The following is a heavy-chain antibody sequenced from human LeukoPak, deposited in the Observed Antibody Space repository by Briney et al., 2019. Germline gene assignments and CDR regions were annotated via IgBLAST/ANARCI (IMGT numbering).Heavy chain of an antibody. CDR2: SSADGSFT. CDR1: GVTFSSYW. Sequence: GGSLRLSCAASGVTFSSYWMHWGRQAPGKGLVWVTRSSADGSFTLYADSVKGRFTISRDNAKNTLYLQMNSVRAEDTAVYYCATANSGPDIWGQGTTVTVSS. J-gene: IGHJ3*02. CDR3: ATANSGPDI. D-gene: IGHD1-1*01. V-gene: IGHV3-74*01.